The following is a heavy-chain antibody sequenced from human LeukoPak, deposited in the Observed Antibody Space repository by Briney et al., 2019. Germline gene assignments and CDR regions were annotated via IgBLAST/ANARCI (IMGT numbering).Heavy chain of an antibody. CDR2: IIVGSGRT. D-gene: IGHD1-26*01. Sequence: AAVKVSCKSSVLTFINSAMQWVRQARGQRLAWIGWIIVGSGRTHYAQSLQERITITRDMSTNTAYMELSSLRSDDTAVYYCAAELYSGTYGRCCSFAFWGQGTQVTVFS. V-gene: IGHV1-58*02. J-gene: IGHJ4*02. CDR3: AAELYSGTYGRCCSFAF. CDR1: VLTFINSA.